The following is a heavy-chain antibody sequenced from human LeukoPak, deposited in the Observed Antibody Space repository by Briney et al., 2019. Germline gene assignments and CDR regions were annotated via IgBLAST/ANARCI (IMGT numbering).Heavy chain of an antibody. D-gene: IGHD1-26*01. CDR1: GYTLTELS. V-gene: IGHV1-24*01. J-gene: IGHJ3*02. Sequence: ASVKVSCKVSGYTLTELSMHWVRQAPGKGLEWMGGFDPEDGETIYAQKFQGRVTMTEDTSTDTAYMELSSLRSEDTAVYYCARDGFIVGAAINAFDIWGQGTMVTVSS. CDR3: ARDGFIVGAAINAFDI. CDR2: FDPEDGET.